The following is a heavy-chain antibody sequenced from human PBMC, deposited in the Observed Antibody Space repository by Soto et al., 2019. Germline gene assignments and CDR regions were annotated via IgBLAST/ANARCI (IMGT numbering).Heavy chain of an antibody. V-gene: IGHV1-46*01. CDR1: GYTFTSYY. D-gene: IGHD2-2*01. Sequence: QVQLVQSGAEVKKPGASVKVSCKASGYTFTSYYMHWVRQAPGQGLEWMGIINPSGGSTSYAQKFQGRATMTRDTSTSTVYMELSSLRSEDTAVYYCARGSAADIVVVPAAHYYYYGMDVWGQGTTVTVSS. CDR2: INPSGGST. J-gene: IGHJ6*02. CDR3: ARGSAADIVVVPAAHYYYYGMDV.